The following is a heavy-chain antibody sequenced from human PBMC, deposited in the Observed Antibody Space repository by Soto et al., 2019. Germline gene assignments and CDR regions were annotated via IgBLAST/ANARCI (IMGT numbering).Heavy chain of an antibody. Sequence: SVKVSCKASGGTFSSYAISWVRQAPGQGLEWTGGIIPIFGTANYAQKFQGRVTITADESTSAAYMELSSLRSEDTAVYYCAREISVITGTTVYLIWFDPWGQGTQVTVSS. CDR3: AREISVITGTTVYLIWFDP. CDR2: IIPIFGTA. V-gene: IGHV1-69*13. CDR1: GGTFSSYA. D-gene: IGHD1-20*01. J-gene: IGHJ5*02.